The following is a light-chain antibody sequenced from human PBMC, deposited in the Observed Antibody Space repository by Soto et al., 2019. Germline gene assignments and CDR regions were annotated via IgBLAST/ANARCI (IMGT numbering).Light chain of an antibody. Sequence: DVQMTQSPSSLSASVGDRVTITCRASQSISSYLNWYQQKRGKAPKLLIYAASSLQSGVPSRFSGSGSGTDFTLTISSLQPEDFATYYCQQSYSTRITFGQGTRLEIK. CDR2: AAS. CDR3: QQSYSTRIT. V-gene: IGKV1-39*01. CDR1: QSISSY. J-gene: IGKJ5*01.